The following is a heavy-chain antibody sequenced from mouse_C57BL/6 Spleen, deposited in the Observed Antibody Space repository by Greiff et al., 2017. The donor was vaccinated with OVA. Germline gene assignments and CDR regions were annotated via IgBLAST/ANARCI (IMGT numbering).Heavy chain of an antibody. Sequence: VQVVESGAELVRPGTSVKVSCKASGYAFTNYLIEWVKQRPGQGLEWIGVIHPGSGGTNYNEKFKGKATLTADKSSSTAYMQLSSLTSEDSAVYFCARGYYYGSSYWYFDVWGTGTTVTVSS. J-gene: IGHJ1*03. CDR2: IHPGSGGT. CDR3: ARGYYYGSSYWYFDV. V-gene: IGHV1-54*01. D-gene: IGHD1-1*01. CDR1: GYAFTNYL.